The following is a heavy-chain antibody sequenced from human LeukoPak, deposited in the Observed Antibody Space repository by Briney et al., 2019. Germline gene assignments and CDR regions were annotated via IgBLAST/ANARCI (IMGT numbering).Heavy chain of an antibody. J-gene: IGHJ5*02. D-gene: IGHD2-15*01. CDR2: INHSGST. Sequence: KPSETLSLTCAVYGGSFSGYYWSWIRQPPGKGLEWIGEINHSGSTNYNPSLKSRVTISVDTSKNQFSLKLSSVTAADTAVYYCARRYCSGGGCYHNWFDPWGQGTLVTVSS. V-gene: IGHV4-34*01. CDR1: GGSFSGYY. CDR3: ARRYCSGGGCYHNWFDP.